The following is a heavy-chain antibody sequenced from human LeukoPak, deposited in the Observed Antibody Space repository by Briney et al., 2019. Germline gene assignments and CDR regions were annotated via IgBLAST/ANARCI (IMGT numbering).Heavy chain of an antibody. CDR3: ARGLGRYYDYVWGSYRYHYFDY. Sequence: SETLSLTCTVSGGSISSSSYYWGWIRQPPGKGLEWIGSIYYSGSTYYNPSLKSRVTISVDTSKNQFSLKLSSVTAADTAVYYCARGLGRYYDYVWGSYRYHYFDYWGQGTLVTVSS. V-gene: IGHV4-39*01. CDR2: IYYSGST. D-gene: IGHD3-16*02. CDR1: GGSISSSSYY. J-gene: IGHJ4*02.